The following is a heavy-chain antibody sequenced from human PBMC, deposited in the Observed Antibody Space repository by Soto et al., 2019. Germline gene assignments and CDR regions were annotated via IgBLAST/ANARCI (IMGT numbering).Heavy chain of an antibody. CDR1: GYTFITND. D-gene: IGHD6-13*01. CDR2: MKPSTGDS. V-gene: IGHV1-8*01. Sequence: ASVKVSCKASGYTFITNDINWVRQASGQGLEWMGWMKPSTGDSGSDPDFQGRITMTRDTATSTAYMELSSLKFEDTAVYCCARGGPAAGFDLWGQGSLVTVSS. CDR3: ARGGPAAGFDL. J-gene: IGHJ5*02.